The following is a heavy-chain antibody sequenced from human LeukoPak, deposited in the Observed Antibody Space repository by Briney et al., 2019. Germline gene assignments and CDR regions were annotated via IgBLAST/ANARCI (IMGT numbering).Heavy chain of an antibody. D-gene: IGHD5-24*01. CDR1: GFTFDDYA. V-gene: IGHV3-9*01. J-gene: IGHJ4*02. CDR3: ARSMVTIPIPGGY. Sequence: GRSLRLSCAASGFTFDDYAMHWVRQAPGKGLEWVSGISWNSFTIGYADSVKGRFTISRDNAKNSLYLQMNSLRAEDTAVYYCARSMVTIPIPGGYWGQGTLVTVSS. CDR2: ISWNSFTI.